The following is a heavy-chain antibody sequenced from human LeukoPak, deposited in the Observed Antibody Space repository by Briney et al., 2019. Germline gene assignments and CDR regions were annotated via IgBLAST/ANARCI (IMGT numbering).Heavy chain of an antibody. D-gene: IGHD6-6*01. V-gene: IGHV4-59*01. J-gene: IGHJ4*02. Sequence: PSETLSLTCTVSGGSISSYYWSWIRQPPGKGLEWIGYIYYSGSTNYNPSLKSRVTISVDTSKNQFSLKLSSVTAADTAVYYCARRHVQYTSSSDPYYFDYWGQGTLVTVSS. CDR3: ARRHVQYTSSSDPYYFDY. CDR2: IYYSGST. CDR1: GGSISSYY.